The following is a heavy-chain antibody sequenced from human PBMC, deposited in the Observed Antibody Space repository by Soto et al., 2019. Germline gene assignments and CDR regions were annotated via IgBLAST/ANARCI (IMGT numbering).Heavy chain of an antibody. V-gene: IGHV1-8*01. J-gene: IGHJ5*02. CDR2: MNPNSGNT. Sequence: ASVKVSCKASGYTFTSYDINWVRQATGQGLEWMGWMNPNSGNTGYAQKFQGRVTMTRNTSISTAYMELGSLRSEDTAVYYCARGRHSSSWYHWFDPWGQGTLVTVSS. CDR1: GYTFTSYD. D-gene: IGHD6-13*01. CDR3: ARGRHSSSWYHWFDP.